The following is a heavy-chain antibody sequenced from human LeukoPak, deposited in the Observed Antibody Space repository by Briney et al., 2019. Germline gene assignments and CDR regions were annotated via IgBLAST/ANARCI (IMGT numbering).Heavy chain of an antibody. CDR1: GGSISSGSYY. V-gene: IGHV4-61*02. Sequence: SETLSLTCTVSGGSISSGSYYWSWIRQPAGKGLEWIGRIYTSGSTNYNPSLKSRVTISVDTSKNQFSLKLSSVTAADTAVYYCARSLQTLSDFWSAPEAFDIWGQGTMVTVSS. CDR3: ARSLQTLSDFWSAPEAFDI. D-gene: IGHD3-3*01. CDR2: IYTSGST. J-gene: IGHJ3*02.